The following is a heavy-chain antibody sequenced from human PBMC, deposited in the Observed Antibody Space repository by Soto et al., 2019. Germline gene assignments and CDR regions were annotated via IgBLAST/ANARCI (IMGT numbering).Heavy chain of an antibody. CDR2: TYWYGDR. Sequence: SGPTLVNPTQTLTLTCTFSGFSLTTSGMGVGWIRQPPGKALEWLALTYWYGDRRYSPSLKSRVTITTDTSKNQVVLTMANMDPVDTATYYCARIKGITYDWIADGMDVWGQGTTVTVSS. J-gene: IGHJ6*02. V-gene: IGHV2-5*01. D-gene: IGHD1-20*01. CDR3: ARIKGITYDWIADGMDV. CDR1: GFSLTTSGMG.